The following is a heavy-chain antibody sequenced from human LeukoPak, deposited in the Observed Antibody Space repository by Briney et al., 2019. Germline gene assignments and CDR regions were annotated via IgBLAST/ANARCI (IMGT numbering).Heavy chain of an antibody. J-gene: IGHJ6*04. Sequence: GRSLRLSCAASGFTFSSYGMHWVRQAPGKGLEWAAVIWYDGSNRYYADSVKGRFTISRDNSKNTLYLQMNSLRAEDTAVYYCARVQLTGYYYYYGMDVWGKGTTVTVSS. CDR2: IWYDGSNR. CDR3: ARVQLTGYYYYYGMDV. D-gene: IGHD7-27*01. CDR1: GFTFSSYG. V-gene: IGHV3-33*01.